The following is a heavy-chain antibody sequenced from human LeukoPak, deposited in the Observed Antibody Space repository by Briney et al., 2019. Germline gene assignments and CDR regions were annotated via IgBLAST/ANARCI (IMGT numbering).Heavy chain of an antibody. CDR1: GYTFTSYA. Sequence: GASVKVSCKASGYTFTSYAMHWVRQAPGRRPEWMGWINADNDNTKYSQKFQGRVTITRDTTASTAYMELSSLRSEDTAVYYCARDVTYYFDSGGGGYPRVFDIWGQGTMVTVSS. CDR3: ARDVTYYFDSGGGGYPRVFDI. CDR2: INADNDNT. D-gene: IGHD3-22*01. J-gene: IGHJ3*02. V-gene: IGHV1-3*01.